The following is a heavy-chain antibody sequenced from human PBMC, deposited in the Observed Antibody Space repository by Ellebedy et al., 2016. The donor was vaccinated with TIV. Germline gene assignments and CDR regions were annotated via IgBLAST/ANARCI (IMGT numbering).Heavy chain of an antibody. J-gene: IGHJ6*02. D-gene: IGHD3-10*01. CDR2: INPGDFDT. V-gene: IGHV5-51*01. Sequence: GESLKISCKGSGYSFTSYWIGWVRPVPGKGLEWMGIINPGDFDTRYSPSFQGQVTISVDKSISTAYLQWSSLKASDTATYYCARLRSGISGGMDVWGQGTTVTVSS. CDR1: GYSFTSYW. CDR3: ARLRSGISGGMDV.